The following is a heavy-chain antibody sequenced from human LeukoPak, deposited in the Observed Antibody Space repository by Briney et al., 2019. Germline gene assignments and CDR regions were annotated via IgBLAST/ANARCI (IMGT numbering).Heavy chain of an antibody. CDR1: GGSISSSSYY. CDR2: IYYRGST. V-gene: IGHV4-39*07. CDR3: ARDYDGDWFDP. Sequence: PSETLSLTCTVSGGSISSSSYYWGWIRQPPGKGLEWIGSIYYRGSTYYNPSLKSRVTISVDTSKNQFSLKLSSVTAADTAVYYCARDYDGDWFDPWGHGTLVTVSS. J-gene: IGHJ5*02. D-gene: IGHD5-12*01.